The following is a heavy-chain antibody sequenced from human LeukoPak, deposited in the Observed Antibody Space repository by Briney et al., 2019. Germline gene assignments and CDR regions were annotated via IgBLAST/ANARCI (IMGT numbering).Heavy chain of an antibody. J-gene: IGHJ4*02. Sequence: ASVKVSCKASGYTFTGYYMHWVRQAPGQGLEWMGWINPNSGGTNYAKKFQGRVTMTRDTSISTAYMELSRLRSDDTAVYYCARDSYYYGSGSYLGRNDYWGQGTLVTVSS. CDR2: INPNSGGT. D-gene: IGHD3-10*01. V-gene: IGHV1-2*02. CDR1: GYTFTGYY. CDR3: ARDSYYYGSGSYLGRNDY.